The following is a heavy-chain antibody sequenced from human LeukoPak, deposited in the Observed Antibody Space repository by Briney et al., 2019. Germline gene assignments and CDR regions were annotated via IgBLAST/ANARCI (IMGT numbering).Heavy chain of an antibody. Sequence: GGSLRLSCAASGFTFSNYAMTWVSQALGKGLEWVSVISGSGDERTYYADSVKGRFTISRDNSKNTLYLQMNSLRAEDTAVYYCAKGDLGYCSTTNCNDYWGQGTLVTVSS. CDR2: ISGSGDERT. J-gene: IGHJ4*02. CDR1: GFTFSNYA. V-gene: IGHV3-23*01. D-gene: IGHD2-2*01. CDR3: AKGDLGYCSTTNCNDY.